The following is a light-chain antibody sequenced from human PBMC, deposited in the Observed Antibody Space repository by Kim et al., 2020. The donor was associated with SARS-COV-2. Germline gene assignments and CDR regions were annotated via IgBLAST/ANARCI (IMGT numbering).Light chain of an antibody. CDR3: QVWASSSDHLYV. J-gene: IGLJ1*01. Sequence: SYELTQPPSVSVAPGKTARITCGGNNIGSKSVHWYQQKPGQAPVLVIYYDSDRPSGIPERFSGSNSGNTATLPISRVEAGDEADYYCQVWASSSDHLYVF. V-gene: IGLV3-21*04. CDR1: NIGSKS. CDR2: YDS.